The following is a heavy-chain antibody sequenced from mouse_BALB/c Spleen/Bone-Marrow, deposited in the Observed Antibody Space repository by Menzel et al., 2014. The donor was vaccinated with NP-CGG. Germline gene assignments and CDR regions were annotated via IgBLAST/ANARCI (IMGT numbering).Heavy chain of an antibody. CDR1: GFTFSSYG. J-gene: IGHJ2*01. Sequence: EVKLMASGGGLVQPGGSLKLSCAASGFTFSSYGMSWVRQAPDKRMELVATITSNGGSTYYPDSVKGRFTISRDNAKNTLYLQMSSLKSEDTAMYYCARPYRYYFDYWGQGTTLTVSS. D-gene: IGHD2-14*01. V-gene: IGHV5-6-3*01. CDR2: ITSNGGST. CDR3: ARPYRYYFDY.